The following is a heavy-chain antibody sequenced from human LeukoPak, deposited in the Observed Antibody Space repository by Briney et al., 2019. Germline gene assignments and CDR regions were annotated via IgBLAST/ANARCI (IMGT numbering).Heavy chain of an antibody. Sequence: SETLSLTCTVSGGPISSSRYYWGWIRQPPGKGLEWIGNIYYSGSTYYNPSLKSRVTISVDTSKNQFSLKLSSVTAADTAVYYCARHGRGLVATIVGDYYYYMDVWGKGTTVTVSS. V-gene: IGHV4-39*01. CDR1: GGPISSSRYY. J-gene: IGHJ6*03. CDR2: IYYSGST. D-gene: IGHD5-12*01. CDR3: ARHGRGLVATIVGDYYYYMDV.